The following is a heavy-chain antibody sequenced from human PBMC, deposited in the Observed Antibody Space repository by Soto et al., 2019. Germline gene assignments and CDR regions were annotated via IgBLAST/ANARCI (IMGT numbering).Heavy chain of an antibody. J-gene: IGHJ6*02. D-gene: IGHD3-3*01. CDR3: ASEPQYYDFWSGYFSYYYGMDV. Sequence: PGGSLRLSCAASGFTFSSYGMHWFRQAPGKGLEWVAVIWYDGSNKYYADSVKGRFTISRDNSKNTLYLQMNSLRAEDTAVYYCASEPQYYDFWSGYFSYYYGMDVWGQGTTVTVSS. CDR1: GFTFSSYG. CDR2: IWYDGSNK. V-gene: IGHV3-33*01.